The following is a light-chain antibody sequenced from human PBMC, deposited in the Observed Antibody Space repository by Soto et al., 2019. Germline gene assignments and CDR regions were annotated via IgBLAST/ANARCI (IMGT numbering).Light chain of an antibody. CDR2: AAS. CDR1: QGISNY. CDR3: QQYGSSPPLT. J-gene: IGKJ4*01. V-gene: IGKV1-17*03. Sequence: DIQMTQSPSAMSASVGDRVTITCRASQGISNYLDWFQQKPGKVPKRLIYAASSLQSGVPSRFSGSGYGTDFTLTISRLEPEDFAVYYCQQYGSSPPLTFGGGTKVDIK.